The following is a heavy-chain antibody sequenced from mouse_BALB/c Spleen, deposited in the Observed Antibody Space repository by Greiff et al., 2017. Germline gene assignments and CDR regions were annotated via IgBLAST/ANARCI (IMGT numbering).Heavy chain of an antibody. CDR2: IAPGSGST. J-gene: IGHJ3*01. CDR1: GYTFTSYW. CDR3: ARSPLYYDYPWFAY. D-gene: IGHD2-4*01. Sequence: DLVKPGASVKLSCKASGYTFTSYWINWIKQRPGQGLEWIGRIAPGSGSTYYNEMFKGKATLTVDTSSSTAYIQLSSLSSEDSAVYFCARSPLYYDYPWFAYWGQGTLVTVSA. V-gene: IGHV1S41*01.